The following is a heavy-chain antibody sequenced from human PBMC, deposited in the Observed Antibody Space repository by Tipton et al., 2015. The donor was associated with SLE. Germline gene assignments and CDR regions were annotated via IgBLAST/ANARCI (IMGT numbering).Heavy chain of an antibody. J-gene: IGHJ4*02. CDR2: IHFSGST. D-gene: IGHD2-21*02. CDR3: ARLGVVVTAIDY. Sequence: TLSLTCTVSGASISSHYWTWIRQSPGKGLEWIGYIHFSGSTNYNLSLKSRVTISVDTSKNQFSLKLSSVTAADTAVYYCARLGVVVTAIDYWGQGTLVTVSS. V-gene: IGHV4-59*08. CDR1: GASISSHY.